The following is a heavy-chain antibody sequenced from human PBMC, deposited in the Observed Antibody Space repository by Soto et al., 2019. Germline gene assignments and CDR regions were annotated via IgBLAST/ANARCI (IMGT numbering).Heavy chain of an antibody. CDR1: CGSISSGDYY. J-gene: IGHJ4*02. Sequence: QVQLQESGPGLVKPSQTLSLTCTVSCGSISSGDYYWSWIRQPPGKGLEWIGYIYYSGSTYYNPSLKSRVTLSVDTSKNQFSLKLSSVTAADTAVYYCARVKGLLWFGESPYFDYWGQGTLVTVSS. CDR2: IYYSGST. V-gene: IGHV4-30-4*01. D-gene: IGHD3-10*01. CDR3: ARVKGLLWFGESPYFDY.